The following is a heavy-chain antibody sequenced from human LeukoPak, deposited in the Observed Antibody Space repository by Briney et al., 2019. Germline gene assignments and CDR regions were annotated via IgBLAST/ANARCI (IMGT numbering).Heavy chain of an antibody. CDR2: IYSSGST. CDR1: GGFIISGGDY. Sequence: SQTLSLTCTVSGGFIISGGDYWSWIRQPGGKGLEWIGRIYSSGSTNYNPSLKSRVTISVDTSKNQFSLKLSSVTAADTAVYYCARDGDSGSYSDNWGQGTLVTVSS. D-gene: IGHD1-26*01. CDR3: ARDGDSGSYSDN. V-gene: IGHV4-61*02. J-gene: IGHJ4*02.